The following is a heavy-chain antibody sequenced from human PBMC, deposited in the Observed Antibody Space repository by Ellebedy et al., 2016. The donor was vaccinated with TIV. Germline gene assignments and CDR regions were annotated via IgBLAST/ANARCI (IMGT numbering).Heavy chain of an antibody. V-gene: IGHV1-2*02. J-gene: IGHJ4*02. Sequence: ASVKVSCKASGYTFTGYYMHWVRQAPGQGLEWMGWINPNSGGTNYAQKFQGRVTMTRDTSISTAYMKLSRLRSDDTAVYYCARDRYSSSWYFPSTYWGQGTLVTVSS. CDR3: ARDRYSSSWYFPSTY. CDR2: INPNSGGT. D-gene: IGHD6-13*01. CDR1: GYTFTGYY.